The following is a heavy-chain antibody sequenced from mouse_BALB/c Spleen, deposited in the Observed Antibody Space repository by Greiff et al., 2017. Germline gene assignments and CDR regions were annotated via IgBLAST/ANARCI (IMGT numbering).Heavy chain of an antibody. J-gene: IGHJ1*01. CDR3: AREEYRYDSYWYFDV. D-gene: IGHD2-14*01. CDR2: IYPGDGDT. V-gene: IGHV1-82*01. CDR1: GYAFSSSW. Sequence: QVQLQQSGPELVKPGASVKISCKASGYAFSSSWMNWVKQRPGQGLEWIGRIYPGDGDTNYNGKFKGKATLTADKSSSTAYMQLSSLTSVDSAVYFCAREEYRYDSYWYFDVWGAGTTVTVSS.